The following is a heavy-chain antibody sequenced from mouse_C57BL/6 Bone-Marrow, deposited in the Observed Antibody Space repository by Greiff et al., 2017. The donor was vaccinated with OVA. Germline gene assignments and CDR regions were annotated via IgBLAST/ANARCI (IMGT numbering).Heavy chain of an antibody. D-gene: IGHD3-3*01. CDR3: TRGTGFDY. CDR2: IYPYKGVY. J-gene: IGHJ2*01. V-gene: IGHV1-31*01. CDR1: GYSFTGYY. Sequence: VRLQQSGPELVKPGASVKISCKASGYSFTGYYMHWVKQRHGNILDWIGYIYPYKGVYSYNQKFKGKATLTVDKSPSAAYMGIRSLTSEASAVYYCTRGTGFDYWGQGTTRTVSS.